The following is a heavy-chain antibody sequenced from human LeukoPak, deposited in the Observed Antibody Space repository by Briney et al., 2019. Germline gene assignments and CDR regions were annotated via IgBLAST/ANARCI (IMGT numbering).Heavy chain of an antibody. D-gene: IGHD3-10*01. CDR1: NDSISSGDYY. Sequence: SETLSLTCTVSNDSISSGDYYWNWIRQPPGKGLEWIGYIYYSGSTYYNPSLKSRVTISVDTSKNQFSLKLSSVTAADTAVYYCAREIWFGEKDRAFDIWGQGTMVTVSS. CDR3: AREIWFGEKDRAFDI. CDR2: IYYSGST. J-gene: IGHJ3*02. V-gene: IGHV4-30-4*01.